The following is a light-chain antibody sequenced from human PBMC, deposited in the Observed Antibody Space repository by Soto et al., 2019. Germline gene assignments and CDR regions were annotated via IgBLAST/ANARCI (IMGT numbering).Light chain of an antibody. Sequence: EIVLTQSPGTLSLSPGERATLSCRASQRVSNNYLAWYQQKPGKAPRLLIYGASTRATGIPDRFSGSGSATDFTLTISRLEPEDFAVYYCQQYGSSPPITFGQGTRLEIK. CDR2: GAS. J-gene: IGKJ5*01. V-gene: IGKV3-20*01. CDR3: QQYGSSPPIT. CDR1: QRVSNNY.